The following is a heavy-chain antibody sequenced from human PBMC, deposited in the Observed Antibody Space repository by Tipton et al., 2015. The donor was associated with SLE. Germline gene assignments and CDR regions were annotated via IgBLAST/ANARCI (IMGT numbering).Heavy chain of an antibody. CDR2: INHSGST. J-gene: IGHJ5*02. CDR1: GGSISSSSYY. Sequence: TLSLTCTVSGGSISSSSYYWSWIRQPPGKGLEWIGEINHSGSTNYNPSLKSRVTISVDTSKNQFSLKLSSVTAADTAVYYCAQGWFDPWGQGTLVTVSS. V-gene: IGHV4-39*01. CDR3: AQGWFDP.